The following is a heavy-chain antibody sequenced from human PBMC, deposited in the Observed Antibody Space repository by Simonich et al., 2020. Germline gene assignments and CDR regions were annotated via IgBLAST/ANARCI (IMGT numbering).Heavy chain of an antibody. J-gene: IGHJ2*01. CDR3: ARRTTGITIFGVVTNYWYFDL. D-gene: IGHD3-3*01. CDR2: IYYSGGT. V-gene: IGHV4-59*12. CDR1: GGSISSYY. Sequence: ESGPGLVKPSETLSLTCTVSGGSISSYYWSWIRQPPGKGLDWIGYIYYSGGTNYNPSLKSRVTLSVDTSKNHFSLKLSSVTAADTAVYYCARRTTGITIFGVVTNYWYFDLWGRGTLVTVSS.